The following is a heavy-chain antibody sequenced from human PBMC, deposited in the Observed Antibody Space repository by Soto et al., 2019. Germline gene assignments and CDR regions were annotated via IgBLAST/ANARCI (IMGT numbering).Heavy chain of an antibody. V-gene: IGHV1-3*05. Sequence: QVQLVQSGAEEKKPGASVKVSCKASGYTFTSYAMHWVRQAPGQRLEWMGWINAGNGNTKYSQKFQGRVTITRDTSASTAYMELSSLRSEDTAVYYCARDPRMNVPNSYHYGMDVWGQGTTVTVSS. J-gene: IGHJ6*02. D-gene: IGHD1-1*01. CDR3: ARDPRMNVPNSYHYGMDV. CDR2: INAGNGNT. CDR1: GYTFTSYA.